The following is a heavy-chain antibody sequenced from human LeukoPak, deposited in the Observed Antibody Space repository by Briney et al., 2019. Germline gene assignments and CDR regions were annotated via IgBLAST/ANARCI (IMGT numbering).Heavy chain of an antibody. D-gene: IGHD3-22*01. Sequence: SVKVSCKASVGTFSSYTISWVRQAPGQGLECMGRIIPILGIANYAQKFQGRVTITSDKSTSTAYMELSSLRSEDTAVYYCAYSSGYYRSFDYWGQGTLVTVSS. CDR3: AYSSGYYRSFDY. J-gene: IGHJ4*02. CDR1: VGTFSSYT. V-gene: IGHV1-69*02. CDR2: IIPILGIA.